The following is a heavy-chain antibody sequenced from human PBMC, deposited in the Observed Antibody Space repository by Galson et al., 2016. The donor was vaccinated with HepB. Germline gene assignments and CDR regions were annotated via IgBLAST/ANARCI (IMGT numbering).Heavy chain of an antibody. D-gene: IGHD3-3*01. CDR3: AKWSRGFVFWNGYVEY. J-gene: IGHJ4*01. CDR2: ITSGGGST. CDR1: GFTFSAYA. V-gene: IGHV3-23*01. Sequence: SLRLSCAASGFTFSAYAMSWVRQAPGKGLEWVSTITSGGGSTYSAGSVNDRFTISRDNSNDTLYLGMNSLRVEDTAVYFCAKWSRGFVFWNGYVEYWGQGILVTVSS.